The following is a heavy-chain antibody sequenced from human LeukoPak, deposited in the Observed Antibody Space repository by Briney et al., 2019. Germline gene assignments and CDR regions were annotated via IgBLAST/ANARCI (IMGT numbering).Heavy chain of an antibody. Sequence: ASVKVSCKVSGNTLTDLSIHWVRQAPGKGLDWMGGFDPEDAEIIYAEKFQDRATMTEDPSTDTAYLELSSLRSEDTAVYFCAAEGQWSLVHYFNSWGQGTLVTVSS. J-gene: IGHJ4*02. D-gene: IGHD2-15*01. CDR2: FDPEDAEI. CDR1: GNTLTDLS. V-gene: IGHV1-24*01. CDR3: AAEGQWSLVHYFNS.